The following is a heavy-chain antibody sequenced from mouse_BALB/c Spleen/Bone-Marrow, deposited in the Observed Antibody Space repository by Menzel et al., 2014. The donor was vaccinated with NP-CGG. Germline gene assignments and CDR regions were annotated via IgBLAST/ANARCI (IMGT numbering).Heavy chain of an antibody. Sequence: EVQLVESGGGLAQPGGSLKLSCAASGFDFSRYWMTWVRQAPGKGLEWIGEINPDSRTINYTPSLKDKFIISRDNAKNTLYLQMSKVRSEDTALYYCARPGYYGYQNVWGAGTTVTVSS. CDR1: GFDFSRYW. J-gene: IGHJ1*01. CDR3: ARPGYYGYQNV. D-gene: IGHD1-2*01. CDR2: INPDSRTI. V-gene: IGHV4-1*02.